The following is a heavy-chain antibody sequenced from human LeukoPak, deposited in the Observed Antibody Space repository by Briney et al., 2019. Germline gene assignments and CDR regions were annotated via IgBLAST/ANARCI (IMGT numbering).Heavy chain of an antibody. D-gene: IGHD3-22*01. V-gene: IGHV1-8*01. Sequence: ASVKVSCKASGYTFTRYDINWVRQATGQGLEWMGWMNPNSGNTGYAQKFQGRVTMTRNTSISTAYMELSSLRSEDTAVYYCARSYYYDSGFDYWGQGTLVTVSS. CDR2: MNPNSGNT. CDR3: ARSYYYDSGFDY. CDR1: GYTFTRYD. J-gene: IGHJ4*02.